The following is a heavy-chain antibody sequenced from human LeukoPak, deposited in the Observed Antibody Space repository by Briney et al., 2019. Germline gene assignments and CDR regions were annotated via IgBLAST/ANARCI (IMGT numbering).Heavy chain of an antibody. Sequence: GGSLRLSCSASGFTFSTYAMHWVRQAPGKGLEYVSGISSNGINTYYADSVKGRFTISRDNSKNTLYLQMSSLRAEDTAVYYCVKSGEQQLVRCYFDYWGQGTLVTVPS. V-gene: IGHV3-64D*09. J-gene: IGHJ4*02. D-gene: IGHD6-13*01. CDR3: VKSGEQQLVRCYFDY. CDR1: GFTFSTYA. CDR2: ISSNGINT.